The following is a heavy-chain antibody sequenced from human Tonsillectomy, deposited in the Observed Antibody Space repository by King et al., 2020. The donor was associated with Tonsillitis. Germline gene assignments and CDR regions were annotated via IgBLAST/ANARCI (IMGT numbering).Heavy chain of an antibody. J-gene: IGHJ4*02. CDR3: ARNRDYGDYVDF. V-gene: IGHV4-31*03. Sequence: HVQLQESGPGLVRPSQTLSLICSVSGDSLTSGGYFWSWIRQHPDKGLEWIGSIYPSGPTYHTPSLRSRLFMSVDTSKNQFSLRLTSVTAADTAVYYCARNRDYGDYVDFWGQGTLVAVSS. D-gene: IGHD4-17*01. CDR2: IYPSGPT. CDR1: GDSLTSGGYF.